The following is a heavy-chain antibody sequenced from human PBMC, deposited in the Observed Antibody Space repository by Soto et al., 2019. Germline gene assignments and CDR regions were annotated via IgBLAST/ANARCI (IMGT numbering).Heavy chain of an antibody. J-gene: IGHJ6*02. V-gene: IGHV4-59*08. D-gene: IGHD5-18*01. CDR3: ARLPGGQRIQLWETNYSYYGMDV. Sequence: SATLSRTCPLDRNSIPRNYWRWILEASRLGLEWIGYIYYSGSTNYNPSLKSRVTISVDTSKNQFSLKLSSVTAADTAVYYCARLPGGQRIQLWETNYSYYGMDVWGQGTTVS. CDR2: IYYSGST. CDR1: RNSIPRNY.